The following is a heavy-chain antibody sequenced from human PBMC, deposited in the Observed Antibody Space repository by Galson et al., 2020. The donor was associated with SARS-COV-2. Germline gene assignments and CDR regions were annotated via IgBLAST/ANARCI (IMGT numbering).Heavy chain of an antibody. CDR1: GGSFSGYY. D-gene: IGHD3-9*01. J-gene: IGHJ4*02. V-gene: IGHV4-34*01. CDR3: ARKTDYDILTGYYKNYYFDY. Sequence: GSLRLSCAVYGGSFSGYYWSWIRQPPGKGLEWIGEINHSGSTNYNPSLKSRVTISVDTSKNQFSLKLSSVTAADTAVYYCARKTDYDILTGYYKNYYFDYWGQGTLVTVSS. CDR2: INHSGST.